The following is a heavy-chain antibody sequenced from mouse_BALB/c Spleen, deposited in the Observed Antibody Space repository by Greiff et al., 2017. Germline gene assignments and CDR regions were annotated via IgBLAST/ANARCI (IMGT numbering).Heavy chain of an antibody. Sequence: EVLLVESGGGLVQPGGSRKLSCAASGFTFSSSGMHWVRQAPEKGLEWVAYISSGSSTIYYADTVKGRFTISRDNPKNTLFLQMTSLRSEDTAMYYCARSEGLRTLGYAMDYWGQGTSVTVSS. V-gene: IGHV5-17*02. CDR2: ISSGSSTI. CDR3: ARSEGLRTLGYAMDY. D-gene: IGHD2-4*01. CDR1: GFTFSSSG. J-gene: IGHJ4*01.